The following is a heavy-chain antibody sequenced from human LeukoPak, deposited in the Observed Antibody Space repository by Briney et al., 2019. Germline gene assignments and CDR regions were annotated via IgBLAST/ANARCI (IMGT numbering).Heavy chain of an antibody. CDR1: GGSVSTSGYY. Sequence: SETLSLTCSVSGGSVSTSGYYWGWIRQPPGKGLEFIGTLHYSGSTRYNPSLESRVTISVDTSKNQFSLKLNSVTSADTAIYYCARDWDGAYDFNTFDIWGQGTMGTVSS. CDR2: LHYSGST. D-gene: IGHD5-12*01. V-gene: IGHV4-39*07. CDR3: ARDWDGAYDFNTFDI. J-gene: IGHJ3*02.